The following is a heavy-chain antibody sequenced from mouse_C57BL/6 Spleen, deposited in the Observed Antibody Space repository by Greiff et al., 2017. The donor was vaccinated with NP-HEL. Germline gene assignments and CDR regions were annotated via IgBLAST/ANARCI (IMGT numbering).Heavy chain of an antibody. CDR2: IDPSDSYT. CDR1: GYTFPSYW. D-gene: IGHD1-1*01. J-gene: IGHJ3*01. Sequence: VQLQQPGAELVMPGASVKLSCKASGYTFPSYWMHWVKQRPGQGLEWIGEIDPSDSYTNYNQKFKGKSTLTVDNSSSTAYMQLSSLTSEDSAGYCWASSYCGSSYGAWYAGWGQGTLVTVAA. CDR3: ASSYCGSSYGAWYAG. V-gene: IGHV1-69*01.